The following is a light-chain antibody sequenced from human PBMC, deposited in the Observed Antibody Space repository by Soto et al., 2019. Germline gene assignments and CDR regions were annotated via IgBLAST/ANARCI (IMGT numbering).Light chain of an antibody. V-gene: IGKV1-9*01. Sequence: DIQLTQSPSFLSASVGDRVTITCRASQGIRNYLAWYQQKPGRAPKRLMYIASTLQTGVPSRFSGSQSGTEFTLTISSLQPEDFATYYCQQVNNYPITFGQGTRLEI. CDR2: IAS. CDR3: QQVNNYPIT. J-gene: IGKJ5*01. CDR1: QGIRNY.